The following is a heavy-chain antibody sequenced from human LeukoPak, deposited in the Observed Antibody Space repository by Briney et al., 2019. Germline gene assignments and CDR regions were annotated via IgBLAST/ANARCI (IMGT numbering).Heavy chain of an antibody. D-gene: IGHD2-15*01. CDR1: GFXFSSSW. V-gene: IGHV3-74*01. CDR2: INPDATYT. CDR3: ARELGGNFDF. Sequence: PGGSLRLSCAGSGFXFSSSWFHWVRQTPGKGLVWVSRINPDATYTTYADSVKGRFTVSRDNAKDTVHLQMNGLRADDTAVYYCARELGGNFDFWGQGTLVSVSS. J-gene: IGHJ4*02.